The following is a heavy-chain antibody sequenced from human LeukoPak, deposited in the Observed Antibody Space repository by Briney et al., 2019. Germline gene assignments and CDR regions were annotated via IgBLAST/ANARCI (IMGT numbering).Heavy chain of an antibody. CDR3: ASYAYSYRGGFDS. J-gene: IGHJ4*02. V-gene: IGHV4-34*01. D-gene: IGHD3-16*02. Sequence: GSLRLSCAASGFTFASYAMSWIRQPPGKGLEWIGEINRSGSTNYNPSLKSRVTISVDTSKNQFSLKLSSVTAADTAVYYCASYAYSYRGGFDSWGQGILVTVSS. CDR1: GFTFASYA. CDR2: INRSGST.